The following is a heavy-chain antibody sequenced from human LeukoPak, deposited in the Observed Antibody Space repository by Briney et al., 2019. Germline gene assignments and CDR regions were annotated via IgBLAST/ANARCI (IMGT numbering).Heavy chain of an antibody. CDR1: GGSFIGHF. D-gene: IGHD6-19*01. J-gene: IGHJ4*02. CDR3: ARGQWLDPH. CDR2: ISYSGDT. V-gene: IGHV4-34*01. Sequence: SGTLSLTCAVYGGSFIGHFWSWIRQPPGKGLEWIGEISYSGDTNYSPHLTSRVTMSVDTSKNQFSLNLRSVTAADTAVYYCARGQWLDPHWGQGTLVTVSS.